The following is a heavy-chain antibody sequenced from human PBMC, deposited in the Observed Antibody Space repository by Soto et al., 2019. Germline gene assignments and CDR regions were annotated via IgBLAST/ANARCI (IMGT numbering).Heavy chain of an antibody. CDR3: ARGIEGWYQGRYYYGMDV. V-gene: IGHV4-61*01. J-gene: IGHJ6*02. CDR2: IYYSGST. CDR1: GGSVSSGSYY. D-gene: IGHD6-19*01. Sequence: QVQLQESGPGLVKPSETLSLTCTVSGGSVSSGSYYWSWIRQPPGKGLEWIGYIYYSGSTNYNPSLQRRVTMSVDPAQDLFSLKLGPVAPAGTAVYYCARGIEGWYQGRYYYGMDVWGQGTTVTVSS.